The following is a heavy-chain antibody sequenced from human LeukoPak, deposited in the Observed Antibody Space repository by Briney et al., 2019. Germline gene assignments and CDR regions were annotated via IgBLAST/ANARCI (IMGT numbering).Heavy chain of an antibody. V-gene: IGHV4-4*02. D-gene: IGHD3-10*01. CDR1: GGSISSSNW. CDR3: ASVGSGSYNGYYYGMDV. Sequence: SGTLSLTCAVSGGSISSSNWWSWVRQPPGKGLEWIGEIYHSGSTNYNPSLKSRVTISVDKSKNQFSLKLSSVTAADTAVYYCASVGSGSYNGYYYGMDVWGQGTTVTVSS. CDR2: IYHSGST. J-gene: IGHJ6*02.